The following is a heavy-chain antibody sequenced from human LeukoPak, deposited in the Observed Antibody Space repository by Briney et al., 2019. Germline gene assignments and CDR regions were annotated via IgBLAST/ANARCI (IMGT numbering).Heavy chain of an antibody. CDR1: GYSFTSYW. CDR2: IYPGDPDT. CDR3: ATPIAAAGGGLGY. V-gene: IGHV5-51*01. J-gene: IGHJ4*02. D-gene: IGHD6-13*01. Sequence: GESLKISCKGSGYSFTSYWIGWVRQMPRKGLEWMGIIYPGDPDTRYSPSFQGQVTISADKSISTAYLQWSSLKASDTAMYYCATPIAAAGGGLGYWGQGTLVTVSP.